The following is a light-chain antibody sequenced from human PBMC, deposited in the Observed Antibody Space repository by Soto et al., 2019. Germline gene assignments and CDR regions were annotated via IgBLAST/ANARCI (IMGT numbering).Light chain of an antibody. CDR2: GAS. Sequence: EIVLTQSPGTLSLSPGERATLSCRASQSVSSSYLAWYQQKPGQAPRLLIYGASSRATGIPDRFSGSESGTYFSLTISRLEPEDFALYYCQQYGSSPPLTFGGGTKVEIK. CDR3: QQYGSSPPLT. V-gene: IGKV3-20*01. J-gene: IGKJ4*01. CDR1: QSVSSSY.